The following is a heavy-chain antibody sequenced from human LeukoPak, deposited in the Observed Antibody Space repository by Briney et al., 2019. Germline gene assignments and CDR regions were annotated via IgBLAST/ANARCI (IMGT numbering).Heavy chain of an antibody. Sequence: ASVKVSCKASGYTFTGYYMHWVRQAPGQGLEWMGWINPNSGGTNYAQKFQGRVTMTRDTSISTACMELSRLRSDDTAVYYCARYWVGLRGVSYYFDYWGQGTLVTVSS. J-gene: IGHJ4*02. V-gene: IGHV1-2*02. CDR3: ARYWVGLRGVSYYFDY. CDR2: INPNSGGT. D-gene: IGHD5-12*01. CDR1: GYTFTGYY.